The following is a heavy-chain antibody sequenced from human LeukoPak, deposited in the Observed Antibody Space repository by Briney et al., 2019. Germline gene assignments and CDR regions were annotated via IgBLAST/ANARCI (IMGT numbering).Heavy chain of an antibody. CDR3: AREGVGATINYYYYYYMDV. D-gene: IGHD1-26*01. V-gene: IGHV1-8*01. Sequence: ASVKVSRKASGYAFTSYDINWVRQATGQGLEWVGWMHPNSGNTGYAQKFQGRVTMTRNTSISTAYMELSSLRSEDTAVYYCAREGVGATINYYYYYYMDVWGKGTTVTISS. J-gene: IGHJ6*03. CDR2: MHPNSGNT. CDR1: GYAFTSYD.